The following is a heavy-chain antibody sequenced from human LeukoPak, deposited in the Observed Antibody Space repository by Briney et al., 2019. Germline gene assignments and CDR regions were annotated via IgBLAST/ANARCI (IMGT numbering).Heavy chain of an antibody. Sequence: GGSLRLSCAASGFTFDDYAMHWVRQAPGKGLEWVSGISWNSGSIGYADSVKGRFTISRDNAKNSLYLQMNSLRAEDTALYYCAKGTKDYGDYVRLDYWGQGTLVTVSS. CDR1: GFTFDDYA. D-gene: IGHD4-17*01. CDR2: ISWNSGSI. V-gene: IGHV3-9*01. CDR3: AKGTKDYGDYVRLDY. J-gene: IGHJ4*02.